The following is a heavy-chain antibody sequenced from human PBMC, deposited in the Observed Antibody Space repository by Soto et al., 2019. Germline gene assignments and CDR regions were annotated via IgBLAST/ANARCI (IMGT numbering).Heavy chain of an antibody. Sequence: GGSLRLSCAASGFTFSNAWMSWVRQAPGKGLEWVGRIKSKTDGGTTDYAAPVKGRFTISRDDSKNTLYLQMNSLKTEDTAVYYCTTDQSDVLRCFDWLSASYYYYGMDVWGQGTTVTVSS. CDR3: TTDQSDVLRCFDWLSASYYYYGMDV. D-gene: IGHD3-9*01. CDR2: IKSKTDGGTT. V-gene: IGHV3-15*01. J-gene: IGHJ6*02. CDR1: GFTFSNAW.